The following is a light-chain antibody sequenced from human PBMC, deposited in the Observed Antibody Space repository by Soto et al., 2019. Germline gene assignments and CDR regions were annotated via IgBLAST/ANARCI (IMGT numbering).Light chain of an antibody. Sequence: QSVLTQPASVSGSPGQSITISCTGTSSDVGGYNYVSWYQQHPGKAPKLMIYEVSNRSSGVSTRFSGSRSGNTASLTISGLQAQDEADYYCSSDTSSSTLVVFGGGTKLTVL. V-gene: IGLV2-14*01. CDR3: SSDTSSSTLVV. J-gene: IGLJ2*01. CDR2: EVS. CDR1: SSDVGGYNY.